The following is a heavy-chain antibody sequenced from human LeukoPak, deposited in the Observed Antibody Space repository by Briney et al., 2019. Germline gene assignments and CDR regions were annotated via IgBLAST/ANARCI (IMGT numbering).Heavy chain of an antibody. CDR2: VYYTGST. CDR1: GGSISSDSYY. Sequence: SEPLSLTCTVSGGSISSDSYYWSWIRQRPGLGLEWIGYVYYTGSTYYNPSLRSRISLSLDTSETQISLRLTSVTATDSAVYYWARGLYDTSGYHFDLWGEETLVTVS. CDR3: ARGLYDTSGYHFDL. V-gene: IGHV4-31*03. D-gene: IGHD3-22*01. J-gene: IGHJ4*02.